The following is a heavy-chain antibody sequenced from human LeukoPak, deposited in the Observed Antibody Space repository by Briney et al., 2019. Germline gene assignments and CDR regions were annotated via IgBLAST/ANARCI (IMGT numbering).Heavy chain of an antibody. Sequence: PGGSLRLSCAASGFTFSSYAMYWARQAPGKGLEYVSAISSNGGSTYYANSVKGRFTISRDNSKNTLYLQMGSLRAEDMAVYYCARATRSGAPIGYWGQGTLVIVSS. V-gene: IGHV3-64*01. D-gene: IGHD1-26*01. CDR3: ARATRSGAPIGY. CDR2: ISSNGGST. CDR1: GFTFSSYA. J-gene: IGHJ4*02.